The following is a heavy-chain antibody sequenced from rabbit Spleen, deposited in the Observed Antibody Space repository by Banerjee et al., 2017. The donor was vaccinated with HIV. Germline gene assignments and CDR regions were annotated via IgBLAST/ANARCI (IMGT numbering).Heavy chain of an antibody. J-gene: IGHJ4*01. CDR1: GFDFSSSG. Sequence: QEQLKETGGGLVQPGGSLKLSCKASGFDFSSSGVSWVRQPPGKGLEWIGYIDPIFGSTSYASWVNGRFTISSHNAQNTLYLQLNSLTAADTATYFCAREDVGGSISLWGPGTLVTVS. CDR2: IDPIFGST. D-gene: IGHD1-1*01. CDR3: AREDVGGSISL. V-gene: IGHV1S47*01.